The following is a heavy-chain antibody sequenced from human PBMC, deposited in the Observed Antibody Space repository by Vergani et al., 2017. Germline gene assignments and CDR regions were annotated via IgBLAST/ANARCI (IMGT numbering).Heavy chain of an antibody. Sequence: QVQLQESGPGLVKPSQTLSLTCSVSGDSISSGVYYWNWIRQHPGKGLEWIGYIYSTGSTHHNPSLRRRINMSVDTSKNQFSLKLNDVTAADTAMYYCARMGGYDEGDALRIGYFDSWGPGILVTVSS. V-gene: IGHV4-31*03. CDR1: GDSISSGVYY. CDR3: ARMGGYDEGDALRIGYFDS. J-gene: IGHJ4*02. CDR2: IYSTGST. D-gene: IGHD3-22*01.